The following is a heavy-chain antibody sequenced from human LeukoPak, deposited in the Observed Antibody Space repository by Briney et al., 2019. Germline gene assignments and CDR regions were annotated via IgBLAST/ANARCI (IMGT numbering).Heavy chain of an antibody. V-gene: IGHV3-23*01. J-gene: IGHJ6*02. D-gene: IGHD3-3*01. CDR1: GFTFSSYA. CDR3: AKDLLFHDFWSGYAGMDV. CDR2: ISGSGGST. Sequence: GGSLRLSCAASGFTFSSYAMSWVRRAPGKGLEWVSAISGSGGSTYYADSVKGRFTIPRDNSKNTLYLQMNSLRAEDTAVYYCAKDLLFHDFWSGYAGMDVWGQGTTVTVSS.